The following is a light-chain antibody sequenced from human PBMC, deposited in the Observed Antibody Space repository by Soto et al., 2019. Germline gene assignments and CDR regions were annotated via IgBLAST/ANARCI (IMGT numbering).Light chain of an antibody. Sequence: SNYLAWFQQKPGKVPKHLIYAASSLQSGVPSRFSGSGSGTEFTLTISSLQPEDFATYYCLQHNSYIRIGQGTRRENK. J-gene: IGKJ5*01. CDR1: SNY. V-gene: IGKV1D-17*01. CDR3: LQHNSYIR. CDR2: AAS.